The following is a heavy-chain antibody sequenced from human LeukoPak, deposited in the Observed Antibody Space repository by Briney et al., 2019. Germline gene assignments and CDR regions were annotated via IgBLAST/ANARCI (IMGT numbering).Heavy chain of an antibody. Sequence: SETLSLTCAVCGGSFSGYYWSWIRQPPGKGLEWIGEINHSGSTNYNPSLKSRVTISVDTSKNQFSLKLSSVTAADTAVYYCARWSSNYYDSSGRRFDPWGQGTLVTVSS. V-gene: IGHV4-34*01. CDR2: INHSGST. D-gene: IGHD3-22*01. CDR3: ARWSSNYYDSSGRRFDP. CDR1: GGSFSGYY. J-gene: IGHJ5*02.